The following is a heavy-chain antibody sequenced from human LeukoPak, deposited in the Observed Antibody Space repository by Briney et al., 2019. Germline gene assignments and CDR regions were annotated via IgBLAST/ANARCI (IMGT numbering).Heavy chain of an antibody. Sequence: GESLKISCKGSGYSFTSYWIGWVRQMPGKGLEWMGIIYPGDSDTRYSPSFQGQVTISADKSISTAYLQWSSLKASDTAMYYCAIPTTAAGMNEYDAFDIWGQGTMVTVSS. CDR2: IYPGDSDT. CDR1: GYSFTSYW. V-gene: IGHV5-51*01. D-gene: IGHD6-13*01. CDR3: AIPTTAAGMNEYDAFDI. J-gene: IGHJ3*02.